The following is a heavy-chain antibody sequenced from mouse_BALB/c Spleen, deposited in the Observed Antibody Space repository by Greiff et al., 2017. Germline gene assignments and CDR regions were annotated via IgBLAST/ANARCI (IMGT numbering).Heavy chain of an antibody. Sequence: VQLQQSGAELVKPGASVKLSCKASGYTFTSYYMYWVKQRPGQGLEWIGEINPSNGGTNFNEKFKSKATLTVDKSSSTAYMQLSSLTSEDSAVFYCTRSGWSYWGQGTLVTVSA. CDR1: GYTFTSYY. V-gene: IGHV1S81*02. J-gene: IGHJ3*01. D-gene: IGHD1-1*02. CDR3: TRSGWSY. CDR2: INPSNGGT.